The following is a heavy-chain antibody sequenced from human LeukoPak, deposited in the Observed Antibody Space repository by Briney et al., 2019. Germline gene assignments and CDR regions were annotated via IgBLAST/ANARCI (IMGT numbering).Heavy chain of an antibody. CDR2: FDPEDGET. D-gene: IGHD1-26*01. V-gene: IGHV1-24*01. Sequence: ASVKVSCKVSGYTLTELSMHWVRQAPGKGLEWMGGFDPEDGETIYAQKFQGRVTMTEDTSTDTAYMELSSLRSEDTAVYYCATSRGLYGSYSYDAFDIWGQGTMVTVSS. CDR1: GYTLTELS. J-gene: IGHJ3*02. CDR3: ATSRGLYGSYSYDAFDI.